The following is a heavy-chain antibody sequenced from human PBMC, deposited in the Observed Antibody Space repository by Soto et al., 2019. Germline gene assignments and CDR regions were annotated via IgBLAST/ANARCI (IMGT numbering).Heavy chain of an antibody. Sequence: PSETLSLTCAVSGGSISSGGYSWSWIRQPPGKGLEWIGYIYHSGSTYYNPSLKSRVTISVDRSKNQFSLKLSSVTAADTAVYYCAGLYCSGGSCYSGSLAGWFDPWGQGTLVTVSS. CDR2: IYHSGST. CDR1: GGSISSGGYS. D-gene: IGHD2-15*01. V-gene: IGHV4-30-2*01. CDR3: AGLYCSGGSCYSGSLAGWFDP. J-gene: IGHJ5*02.